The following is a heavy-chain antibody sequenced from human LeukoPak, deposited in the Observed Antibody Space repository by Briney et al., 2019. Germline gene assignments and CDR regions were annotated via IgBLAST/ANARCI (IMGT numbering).Heavy chain of an antibody. CDR2: IYHSGST. CDR1: GGSFSGYY. J-gene: IGHJ4*02. CDR3: ASSSFDTAMALGY. D-gene: IGHD5-18*01. Sequence: DPSETLSLTCAVYGGSFSGYYWSWIRQPPGKGLEWIGEIYHSGSTNYNPSLKSRVTISVDTSKNQFSLKLSSVTAADTAVYYCASSSFDTAMALGYWGQGTLVTVSS. V-gene: IGHV4-34*01.